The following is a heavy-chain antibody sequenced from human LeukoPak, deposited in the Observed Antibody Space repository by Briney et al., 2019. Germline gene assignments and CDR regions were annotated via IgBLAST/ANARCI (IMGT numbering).Heavy chain of an antibody. J-gene: IGHJ4*02. CDR2: INPNSGGT. CDR1: VYTFTGYY. CDR3: ASRYSGSYRFDY. D-gene: IGHD1-26*01. Sequence: ASLNVSCKASVYTFTGYYMHCVRQAPGQGLGWMGWINPNSGGTNYAQKLQGRVTMTRDTYISTAYMELSRLRSGDTAVYYCASRYSGSYRFDYWGQGTLVTVSS. V-gene: IGHV1-2*02.